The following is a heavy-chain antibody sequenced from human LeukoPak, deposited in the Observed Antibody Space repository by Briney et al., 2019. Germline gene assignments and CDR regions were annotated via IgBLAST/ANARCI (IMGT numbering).Heavy chain of an antibody. CDR3: ARGSVDTAMVTGEGFNY. V-gene: IGHV1-2*02. J-gene: IGHJ4*02. CDR2: INPNSGGT. CDR1: GYTFTGYY. D-gene: IGHD5-18*01. Sequence: ASVKVSCKASGYTFTGYYMHWVRQAPGQGLEWMGWINPNSGGTNYAQKFQGRVTMTRDTSISTAYMEPSRLRSDDTAVYYCARGSVDTAMVTGEGFNYWGQGTLVTVSS.